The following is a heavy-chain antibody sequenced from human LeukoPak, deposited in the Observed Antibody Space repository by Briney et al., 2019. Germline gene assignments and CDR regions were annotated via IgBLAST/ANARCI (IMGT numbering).Heavy chain of an antibody. CDR3: ARGHVRYSRSEALDY. Sequence: ASVKVSCKASGYTFTSYGISCVRQAPGQGLEGMGWISAYNGNTNYAEKLKGRVTMTTDTSTSTAYMELRSLRSDDTAVYYCARGHVRYSRSEALDYWGQGTLVTVSS. D-gene: IGHD6-6*01. CDR2: ISAYNGNT. V-gene: IGHV1-18*01. CDR1: GYTFTSYG. J-gene: IGHJ4*02.